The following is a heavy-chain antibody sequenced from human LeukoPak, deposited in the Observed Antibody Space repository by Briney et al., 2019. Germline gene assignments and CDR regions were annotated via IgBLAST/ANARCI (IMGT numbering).Heavy chain of an antibody. CDR2: IYYSGST. J-gene: IGHJ3*02. D-gene: IGHD6-6*01. CDR1: GGSNSSSSYY. Sequence: MASETLSLTCTVSGGSNSSSSYYWGWIRQPPGKGLEWIGSIYYSGSTYYNPSLKSRVTISVDTSKNQFSLKLSSVTAADTAVYYCARPEYSSSFDAFDIWGQGTMVTVSS. V-gene: IGHV4-39*01. CDR3: ARPEYSSSFDAFDI.